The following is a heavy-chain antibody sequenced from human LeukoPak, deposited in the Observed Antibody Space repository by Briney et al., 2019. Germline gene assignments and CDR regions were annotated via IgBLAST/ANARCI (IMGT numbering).Heavy chain of an antibody. CDR2: IYTSGST. D-gene: IGHD3-22*01. CDR1: GDSISSYY. J-gene: IGHJ4*02. V-gene: IGHV4-4*07. Sequence: PSETLSLTCTVSGDSISSYYWSWIRQPAGKGLEWIGRIYTSGSTNFNPSLKSRVTMSIDTSKNQFSLNLSSVTAADTAVYYRARDRSYDNRFVDYWGQGTLVTVSS. CDR3: ARDRSYDNRFVDY.